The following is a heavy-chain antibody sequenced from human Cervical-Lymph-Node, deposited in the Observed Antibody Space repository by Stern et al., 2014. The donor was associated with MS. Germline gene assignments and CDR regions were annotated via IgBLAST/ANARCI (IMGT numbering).Heavy chain of an antibody. D-gene: IGHD1-1*01. CDR3: ASPPPRRKWDDPNYGMDV. J-gene: IGHJ6*02. CDR2: IYPDDSDI. Sequence: VQLVQSGAEVKKPGESLKISCKGSGYTFTNNWIAWVRQMPGKGLEWMGIIYPDDSDIRYSPSLQGQVTISADKSLSTAYLQWSRLKAADSAVYYGASPPPRRKWDDPNYGMDVWGQGTTVTVSS. V-gene: IGHV5-51*03. CDR1: GYTFTNNW.